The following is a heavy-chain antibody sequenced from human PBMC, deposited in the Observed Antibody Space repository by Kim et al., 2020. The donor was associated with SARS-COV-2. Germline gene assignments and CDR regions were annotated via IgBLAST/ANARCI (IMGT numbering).Heavy chain of an antibody. CDR3: ARWSRPPRDYLDH. J-gene: IGHJ4*02. CDR2: IYYSGST. CDR1: GGSVSSGIYY. Sequence: SETLSLTCTVSGGSVSSGIYYWSWIRQTPGKGLEWIGYIYYSGSTNYNPSLKSRVTILIDTSKNQFSLRLSSVTAADTAVYYCARWSRPPRDYLDHWGQGTLVTVSS. V-gene: IGHV4-61*01.